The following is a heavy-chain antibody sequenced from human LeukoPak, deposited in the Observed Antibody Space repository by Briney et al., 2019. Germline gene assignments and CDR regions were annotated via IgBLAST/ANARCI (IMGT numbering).Heavy chain of an antibody. V-gene: IGHV4-31*03. J-gene: IGHJ4*02. D-gene: IGHD3-22*01. CDR1: GGSISSGGYY. CDR2: IYYSGST. Sequence: PSQTLSLTCTVSGGSISSGGYYWSWIRQHPGKGLEWIGYIYYSGSTYYNPSLKSRVTISVDTPKNQFSLKLSSVTAADTAVYYCARGANELLPLLYYFDYWGQGTLVTVSS. CDR3: ARGANELLPLLYYFDY.